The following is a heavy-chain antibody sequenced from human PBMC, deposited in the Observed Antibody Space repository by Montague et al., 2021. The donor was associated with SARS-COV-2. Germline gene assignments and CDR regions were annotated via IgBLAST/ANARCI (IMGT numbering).Heavy chain of an antibody. D-gene: IGHD3-22*01. Sequence: SETLSLTCTVSDASVRSCNCYWFRPTPPNRLRWLGTLTQRGSTHYCPPLTGRASMSVDASKNQFSLKMTSVTAADTAVYYCARGRQHINMVVVVVTGGEY. CDR2: LTQRGST. CDR3: ARGRQHINMVVVVVTGGEY. J-gene: IGHJ1*01. V-gene: IGHV4-34*01. CDR1: DASVRSCN.